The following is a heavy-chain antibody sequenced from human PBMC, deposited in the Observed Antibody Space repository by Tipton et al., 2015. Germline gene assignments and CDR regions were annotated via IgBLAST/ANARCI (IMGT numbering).Heavy chain of an antibody. Sequence: SLRLSCAASGFTFSSYWMSWVRQAPGKGLEWVANIKQDGSEKYYVDSVKGRFTISRDNAKNSLYLQLNSLRDEDTALYYCARSYYQLLATERVFGMDVWGQGTTVTVSS. J-gene: IGHJ6*02. V-gene: IGHV3-7*01. CDR1: GFTFSSYW. D-gene: IGHD2-2*01. CDR2: IKQDGSEK. CDR3: ARSYYQLLATERVFGMDV.